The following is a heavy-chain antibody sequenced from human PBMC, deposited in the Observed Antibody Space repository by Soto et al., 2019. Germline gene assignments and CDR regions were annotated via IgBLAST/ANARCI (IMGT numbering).Heavy chain of an antibody. CDR1: GFTFSSYG. J-gene: IGHJ4*02. V-gene: IGHV3-33*01. CDR3: ARVQTVKGSLDY. Sequence: GGSLRLSCAASGFTFSSYGMHWVRQAPGKGLEWVSVIWNDGSNKDYADSVKGRFTISRDNSKNTLYLQMSSLRAEDTAVYYCARVQTVKGSLDYWGQGTLVTVSS. D-gene: IGHD1-1*01. CDR2: IWNDGSNK.